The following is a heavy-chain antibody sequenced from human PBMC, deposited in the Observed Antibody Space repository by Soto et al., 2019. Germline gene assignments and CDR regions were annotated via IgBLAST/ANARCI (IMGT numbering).Heavy chain of an antibody. CDR2: IWYDGSNK. J-gene: IGHJ6*02. CDR1: GFTFSSYG. D-gene: IGHD6-6*01. V-gene: IGHV3-33*01. CDR3: AMSGNIAARRYYGMDV. Sequence: PGGSLRLSCAASGFTFSSYGMHWVRQAPGKGLEWVAVIWYDGSNKYYADSVKGRFTISRDNSKNTLYLQMNSLRAEDTAVYYCAMSGNIAARRYYGMDVWGQGTTVTVSS.